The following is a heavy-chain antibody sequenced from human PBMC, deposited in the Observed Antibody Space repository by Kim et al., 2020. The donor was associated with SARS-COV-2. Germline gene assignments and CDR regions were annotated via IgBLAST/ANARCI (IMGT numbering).Heavy chain of an antibody. D-gene: IGHD6-19*01. Sequence: GGSLRLSCAVSGFTFSSYSMNWVRQAPGKGLEWISSISSSSSYIYYADSVKGRFTISRDNARASLYLQMNSLRAEDTAVYYCARVFTSGWSYFDYWGQGT. J-gene: IGHJ4*02. CDR3: ARVFTSGWSYFDY. CDR2: ISSSSSYI. CDR1: GFTFSSYS. V-gene: IGHV3-21*04.